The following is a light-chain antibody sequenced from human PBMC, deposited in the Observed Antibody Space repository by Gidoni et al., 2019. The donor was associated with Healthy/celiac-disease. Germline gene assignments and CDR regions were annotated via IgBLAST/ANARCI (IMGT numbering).Light chain of an antibody. CDR2: DNN. CDR3: GTWDSSSVV. V-gene: IGLV1-51*01. Sequence: QSVLTQPPSVSAAPGQKVTISCSGSSSNIGKNYVSWYQQFPGTAPKLLIYDNNKRPSGIPDRFSGSKSGTSATLGITGLQTGDEADYYCGTWDSSSVVFGGGTKLTVL. CDR1: SSNIGKNY. J-gene: IGLJ2*01.